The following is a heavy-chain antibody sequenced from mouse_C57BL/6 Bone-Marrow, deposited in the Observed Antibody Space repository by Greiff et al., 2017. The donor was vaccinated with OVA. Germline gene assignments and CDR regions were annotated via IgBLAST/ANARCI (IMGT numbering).Heavy chain of an antibody. D-gene: IGHD1-1*01. CDR1: GFTFSSCA. CDR3: ARDGDYYGSSPFAY. CDR2: ISDGGSYT. J-gene: IGHJ3*01. Sequence: DVKLVESGGGLVKPGGSLKLSCAASGFTFSSCAMSWVRQTPEKRLEWVATISDGGSYTYYPDNVKGRFTISRDNAKNNLYLQMSHLKSEDTAMYYCARDGDYYGSSPFAYWGQGTLVTVSA. V-gene: IGHV5-4*01.